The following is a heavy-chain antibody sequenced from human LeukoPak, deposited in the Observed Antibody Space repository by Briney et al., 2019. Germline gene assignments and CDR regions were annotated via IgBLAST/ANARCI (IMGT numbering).Heavy chain of an antibody. CDR3: ARITADSLSYYSMDV. CDR1: GFTFSSYG. Sequence: GGSVRLSCAASGFTFSSYGMHWVRQAPGKGLEGVAVIWYDGSNKYYADSVKGRFTISRDNSKNTLYLQMNSLRAEDTAVYYCARITADSLSYYSMDVWGKGTTVTVSS. CDR2: IWYDGSNK. D-gene: IGHD5-18*01. V-gene: IGHV3-33*01. J-gene: IGHJ6*03.